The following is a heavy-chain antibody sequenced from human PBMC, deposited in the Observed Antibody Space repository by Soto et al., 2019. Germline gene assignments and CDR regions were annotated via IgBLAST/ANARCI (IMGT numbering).Heavy chain of an antibody. CDR2: ISSSLSTI. CDR1: GFTFSSYS. D-gene: IGHD3-10*01. Sequence: EVLLVESGGGLVQPGGSLRLSCAASGFTFSSYSMNWVRKAPGKGLEWVSYISSSLSTIYYADSVKGRFTISRDNDKNSLYLQMNSLRDEDTAVYYCGASWSYPYYYYYGMDVCGQGTTVTVSS. V-gene: IGHV3-48*02. J-gene: IGHJ6*02. CDR3: GASWSYPYYYYYGMDV.